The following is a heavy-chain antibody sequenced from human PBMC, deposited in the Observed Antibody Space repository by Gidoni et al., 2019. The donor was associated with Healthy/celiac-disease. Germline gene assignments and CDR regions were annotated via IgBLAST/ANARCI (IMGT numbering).Heavy chain of an antibody. J-gene: IGHJ4*02. CDR3: AKDLAAAYSSSSYFDY. CDR2: ISYDGSNK. CDR1: GFTFSSDG. D-gene: IGHD6-6*01. Sequence: QVQLVESWGGVVQPGRSLSLSCAASGFTFSSDGMHWVRQAPGKGLEWVAVISYDGSNKYYADSVKGRFTISRDNSKNTLYLQMNSLRAEDTAVYYCAKDLAAAYSSSSYFDYWGQGTLVTVSS. V-gene: IGHV3-30*18.